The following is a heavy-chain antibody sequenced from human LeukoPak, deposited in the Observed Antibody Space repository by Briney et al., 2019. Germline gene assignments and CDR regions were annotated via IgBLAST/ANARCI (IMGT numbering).Heavy chain of an antibody. D-gene: IGHD3-9*01. V-gene: IGHV1-46*01. CDR2: INPSGGST. CDR1: GYTFTSYY. Sequence: ALVKVSCKASGYTFTSYYMHWVRQAPGQGLEWMGIINPSGGSTSYAQKFQGRVTMTRDTSTSTVYMELSSLRSEDTAVYYCARGPTDILTGYPDDYWGQGTLVTVSS. CDR3: ARGPTDILTGYPDDY. J-gene: IGHJ4*02.